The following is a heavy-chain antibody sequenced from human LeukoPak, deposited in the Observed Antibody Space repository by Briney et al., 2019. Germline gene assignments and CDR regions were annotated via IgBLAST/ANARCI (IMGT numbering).Heavy chain of an antibody. D-gene: IGHD2-15*01. Sequence: GASVKVSCKASGYTFTGFYIHWVRQAPGQGLEWMGWIYSESGDTNYAQKFQGCVTMTRDTSTRTAYMELSRVTSDDTAVYYCARSAGSAFFDYWGKGTLVTVSS. CDR1: GYTFTGFY. V-gene: IGHV1-2*04. CDR3: ARSAGSAFFDY. CDR2: IYSESGDT. J-gene: IGHJ4*02.